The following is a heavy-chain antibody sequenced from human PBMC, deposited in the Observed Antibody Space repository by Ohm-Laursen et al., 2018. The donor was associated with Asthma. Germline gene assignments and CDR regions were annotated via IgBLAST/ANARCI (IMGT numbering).Heavy chain of an antibody. V-gene: IGHV3-33*03. Sequence: SLRLSCAASGFTFSTYGMHWVRQAPGKGLEWVAVIWYDGTITYYADSLKGRFTISRDNAKNSLYLQMNSLRPEDTAFYYCAKLVGVTTAWGQGTLVTVSS. CDR1: GFTFSTYG. J-gene: IGHJ5*02. CDR2: IWYDGTIT. CDR3: AKLVGVTTA. D-gene: IGHD4-17*01.